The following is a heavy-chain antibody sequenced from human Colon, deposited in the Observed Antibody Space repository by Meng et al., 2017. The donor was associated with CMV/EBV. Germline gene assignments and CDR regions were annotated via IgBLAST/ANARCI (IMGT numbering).Heavy chain of an antibody. CDR2: ISGSGGST. Sequence: EVQLLESGGGLVQPGGSLRLSCAASGFTFSSFAMTWVRQAPGKGLEWVSGISGSGGSTYYADSVKGRFTISRDNSKNTLYLQMNSLRADDTAVYYCARGEEGYYHILTGYTDYWGQGTLVTVSS. CDR3: ARGEEGYYHILTGYTDY. D-gene: IGHD3-9*01. CDR1: GFTFSSFA. V-gene: IGHV3-23*01. J-gene: IGHJ4*02.